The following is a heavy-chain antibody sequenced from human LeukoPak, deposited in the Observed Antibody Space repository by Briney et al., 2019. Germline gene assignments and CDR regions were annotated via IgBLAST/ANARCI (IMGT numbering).Heavy chain of an antibody. CDR2: ISGSGGST. V-gene: IGHV3-23*01. Sequence: GGSLRLSCAASGFTFNNYGMSWVRQAPGKGLEWVSAISGSGGSTYYGDSVKGRFTISRDNSKNTLYLQVNSLRAEDTAVYYCAAVNVDTAFPWGQGTLVTVSS. D-gene: IGHD5-18*01. CDR3: AAVNVDTAFP. J-gene: IGHJ5*02. CDR1: GFTFNNYG.